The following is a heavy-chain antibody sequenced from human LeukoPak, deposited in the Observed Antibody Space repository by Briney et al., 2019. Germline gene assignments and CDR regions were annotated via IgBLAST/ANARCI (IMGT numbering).Heavy chain of an antibody. CDR1: GFTFSSYA. J-gene: IGHJ4*02. D-gene: IGHD5-24*01. Sequence: PGGSLRLSCAASGFTFSSYAMSWVRQAPGKGLEWVSAISGSGGTTYYADSVKGRFTISRDNSKNTLYLQMNSLRAEDTAVYYCAKVEMATIVFDYWGQGTLVTVSS. CDR2: ISGSGGTT. V-gene: IGHV3-23*01. CDR3: AKVEMATIVFDY.